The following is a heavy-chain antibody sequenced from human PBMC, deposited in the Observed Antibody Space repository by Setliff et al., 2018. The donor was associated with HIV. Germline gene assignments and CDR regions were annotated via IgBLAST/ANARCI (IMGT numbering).Heavy chain of an antibody. Sequence: PGGSLRLSCATSGFAFSDYDFHWVRQVTGEGLEWVSAIGTGGDTYYADSVKGRFTISRENAKNSLYLQMNNVRAGDTAVYYCTRELNGHTSSHYYFGLDVWGRGTTVTVSS. CDR2: IGTGGDT. V-gene: IGHV3-13*01. J-gene: IGHJ6*02. CDR3: TRELNGHTSSHYYFGLDV. CDR1: GFAFSDYD. D-gene: IGHD6-6*01.